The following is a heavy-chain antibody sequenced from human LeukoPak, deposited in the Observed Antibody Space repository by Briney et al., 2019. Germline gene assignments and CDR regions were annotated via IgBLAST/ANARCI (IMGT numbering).Heavy chain of an antibody. J-gene: IGHJ4*02. CDR2: IYYSGGT. V-gene: IGHV4-39*01. D-gene: IGHD4-23*01. CDR1: GGSISSSSYY. Sequence: SETLSLTCTVSGGSISSSSYYWGWIRQPPGKGLEWIGSIYYSGGTYYNPSLKSRVTISVDTSKNQFSLKLSSVTAADTAVYYCARHVEFATMVVTLLYYFDYWGQGTLVTVSS. CDR3: ARHVEFATMVVTLLYYFDY.